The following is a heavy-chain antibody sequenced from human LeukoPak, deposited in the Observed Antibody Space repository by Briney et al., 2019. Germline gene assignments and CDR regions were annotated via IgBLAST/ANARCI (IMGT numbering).Heavy chain of an antibody. Sequence: PSETLSLTCTVSGGSISSGDYYWSWIRQPPGKGLEWIGYISESGSTNSNPSLKSRVTISVDTSKNQFSLKLSSVTAADTAVYYCARVQMATLHFDYWGQGTPVTVSS. J-gene: IGHJ4*02. CDR3: ARVQMATLHFDY. V-gene: IGHV4-61*08. D-gene: IGHD5-24*01. CDR1: GGSISSGDYY. CDR2: ISESGST.